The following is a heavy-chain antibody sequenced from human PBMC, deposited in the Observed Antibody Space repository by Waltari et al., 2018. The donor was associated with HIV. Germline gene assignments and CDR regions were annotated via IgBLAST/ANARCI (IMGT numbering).Heavy chain of an antibody. CDR2: MSASSGTR. J-gene: IGHJ4*02. D-gene: IGHD5-18*01. V-gene: IGHV3-23*04. CDR3: AKAVMETAVSSPVDC. Sequence: EVQLVESGGGLVQPGGSLRLSCTASGFTFNNFAMSWVRQAPGKGLGWVSFMSASSGTRYCADSVKGLFTVSRDNFKNTVYLQMNSLRAGDTAIYYCAKAVMETAVSSPVDCWGQGALVTVSS. CDR1: GFTFNNFA.